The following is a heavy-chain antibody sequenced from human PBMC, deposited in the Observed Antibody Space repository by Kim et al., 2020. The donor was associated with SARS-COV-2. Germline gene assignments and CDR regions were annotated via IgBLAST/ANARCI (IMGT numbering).Heavy chain of an antibody. CDR1: GSTFSSYS. D-gene: IGHD3-3*01. Sequence: GGSLRLSCAASGSTFSSYSMNWVRQAPGKGLEWVSSISSSSSYIYYADSVKGRFTIYTDNAKNSLYLQVNSRRAERTAVYYCARGGSWFEVVIPPEHCGHGALVTVSS. V-gene: IGHV3-21*01. J-gene: IGHJ4*01. CDR2: ISSSSSYI. CDR3: ARGGSWFEVVIPPEH.